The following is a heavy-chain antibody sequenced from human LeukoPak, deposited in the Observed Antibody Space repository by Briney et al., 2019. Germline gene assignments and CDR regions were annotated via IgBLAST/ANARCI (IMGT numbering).Heavy chain of an antibody. V-gene: IGHV3-23*01. CDR2: ISGSGGST. CDR3: AKEPDYGDYFDY. D-gene: IGHD4-17*01. J-gene: IGHJ4*02. CDR1: GFTFSSYS. Sequence: GGSLRLSCAASGFTFSSYSMNWVRQAPGKGLEWVSAISGSGGSTYYADSVKGRFTISRDNSKNTLYLQMNSLRAEDTAVYYCAKEPDYGDYFDYWGQGTLVTVSS.